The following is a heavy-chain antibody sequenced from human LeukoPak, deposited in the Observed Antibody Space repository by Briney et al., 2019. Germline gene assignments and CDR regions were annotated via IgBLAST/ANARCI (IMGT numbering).Heavy chain of an antibody. CDR1: GYTFTGYY. V-gene: IGHV1-2*02. J-gene: IGHJ4*02. Sequence: GASVKVSCKASGYTFTGYYLHWVRQAPGQGLEWMGWINPNSGGTNYAQKFQGRVTMTRDTSISTAYMELSRLRSDDTAVYYCARLPGYSYGSDYWGQGTLVTVSS. CDR3: ARLPGYSYGSDY. CDR2: INPNSGGT. D-gene: IGHD5-18*01.